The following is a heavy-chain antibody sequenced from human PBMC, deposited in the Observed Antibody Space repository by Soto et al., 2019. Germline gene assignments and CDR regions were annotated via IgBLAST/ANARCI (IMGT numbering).Heavy chain of an antibody. CDR1: GFTFSSYG. V-gene: IGHV3-33*01. CDR3: ARDLFHYYDSSGDY. CDR2: IWYDGSNK. D-gene: IGHD3-22*01. Sequence: QVQLVESGGGVVQPGRSLRLSCAASGFTFSSYGMHWVRQAPGKGLEWVAVIWYDGSNKYYADSVKGRFTISRDNSKNTLYLQMNSLRAEDTAVYYCARDLFHYYDSSGDYWGQGTLVTVSS. J-gene: IGHJ4*02.